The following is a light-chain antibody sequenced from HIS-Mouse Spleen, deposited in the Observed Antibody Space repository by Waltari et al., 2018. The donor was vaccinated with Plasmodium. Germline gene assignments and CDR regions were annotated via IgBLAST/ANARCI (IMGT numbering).Light chain of an antibody. CDR3: QQFNSYPIT. Sequence: AIQLTKYPSSLSSFFGGRSAIPCRASQRISSSLAWYQQKPGKAPKLLIYDASSSESGIPARFSGSGSGTEFTLTISSLQPEDFATYYCQQFNSYPITFGQGTRVEIK. CDR1: QRISSS. V-gene: IGKV1-13*02. CDR2: DAS. J-gene: IGKJ5*01.